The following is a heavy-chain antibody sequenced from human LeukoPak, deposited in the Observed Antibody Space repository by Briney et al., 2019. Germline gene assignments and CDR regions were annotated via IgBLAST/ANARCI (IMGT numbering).Heavy chain of an antibody. V-gene: IGHV3-33*01. J-gene: IGHJ4*02. D-gene: IGHD5-12*01. CDR1: GFTLSSYG. CDR2: TWYDGSNK. Sequence: PGGPLRLSCAASGFTLSSYGMHWVRQAPGKGLEWVAVTWYDGSNKYYADSVKGRFTISRDNSKNTLYLQMNSLRAEDTAVYYCARDRGLYSGYDLSYFDYWGQGTLVTVSS. CDR3: ARDRGLYSGYDLSYFDY.